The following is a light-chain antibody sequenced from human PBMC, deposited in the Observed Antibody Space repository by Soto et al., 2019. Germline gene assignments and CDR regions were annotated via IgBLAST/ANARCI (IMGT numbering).Light chain of an antibody. CDR1: SSDVSGFNF. J-gene: IGLJ1*01. CDR3: SSYTGSSTYV. V-gene: IGLV2-14*01. CDR2: EVN. Sequence: QSALTQPASVSGSPGQSITISCTGTSSDVSGFNFVSWYQQHPGKAPKLMIFEVNNRPSGISNRFSGSKSGDTASLTISGLQAEDEADYYCSSYTGSSTYVFGARTKLTVL.